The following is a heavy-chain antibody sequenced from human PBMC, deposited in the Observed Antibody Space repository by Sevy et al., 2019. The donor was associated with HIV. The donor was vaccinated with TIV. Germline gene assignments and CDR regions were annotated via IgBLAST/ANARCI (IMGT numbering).Heavy chain of an antibody. D-gene: IGHD2-8*01. CDR1: GFAFYDYS. J-gene: IGHJ4*02. Sequence: GSLRLSCAASGFAFYDYSMSWIRQAPGKGLEWVATLSFGCGKINYGDSVKGRFTISRDNSKNSFFLQMDNLRVEDTALYYCAREGCTRPHDYWGQGTRVTVSS. V-gene: IGHV3-23*01. CDR2: LSFGCGKI. CDR3: AREGCTRPHDY.